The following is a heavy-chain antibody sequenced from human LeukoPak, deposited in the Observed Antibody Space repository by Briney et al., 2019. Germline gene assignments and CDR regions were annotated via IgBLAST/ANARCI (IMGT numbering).Heavy chain of an antibody. CDR2: ISGSGGST. CDR1: GFTFSSYA. V-gene: IGHV3-23*01. D-gene: IGHD6-19*01. Sequence: GGSLRLSCAASGFTFSSYAMSWVRQAPGKGLEWVSAISGSGGSTYYADSVKGRFTISRDNSKNTLYLQMNSLRAEDTAVYYCAKDKYTSIAVAGTRGAFDYWGQGTLVTVSS. J-gene: IGHJ4*02. CDR3: AKDKYTSIAVAGTRGAFDY.